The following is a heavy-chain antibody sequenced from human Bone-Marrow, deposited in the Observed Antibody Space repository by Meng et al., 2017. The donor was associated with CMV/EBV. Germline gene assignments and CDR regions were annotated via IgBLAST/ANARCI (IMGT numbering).Heavy chain of an antibody. Sequence: AASMVFCKATGYSCTGSYIHWVLQAPGQGLEWMGWINPNSGGTNYAQKFQGRVTMTRDTSISTAYMELSRLRSDDTAVYYCARGAVLRFLEWLHNYYLYGMDVWGQGTTVTVSS. V-gene: IGHV1-2*02. CDR2: INPNSGGT. J-gene: IGHJ6*02. CDR3: ARGAVLRFLEWLHNYYLYGMDV. CDR1: GYSCTGSY. D-gene: IGHD3-3*01.